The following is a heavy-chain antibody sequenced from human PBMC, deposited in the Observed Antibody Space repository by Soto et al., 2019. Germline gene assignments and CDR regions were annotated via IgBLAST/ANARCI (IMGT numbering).Heavy chain of an antibody. J-gene: IGHJ4*02. D-gene: IGHD2-15*01. V-gene: IGHV1-3*01. Sequence: QVQLVQSGAEVKKPGASVKVSCKASGYTFTSYAMHWVRQAPGQRLEWMGWINAGNGNTKYSQKFQGRVTITRDTSASTAYMELSSLRSEDTAVYYCARDFGYCSGGSCSHFDYWGQGTLVTVSS. CDR2: INAGNGNT. CDR1: GYTFTSYA. CDR3: ARDFGYCSGGSCSHFDY.